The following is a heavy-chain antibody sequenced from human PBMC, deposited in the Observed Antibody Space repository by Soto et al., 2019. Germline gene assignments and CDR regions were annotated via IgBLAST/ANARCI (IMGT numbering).Heavy chain of an antibody. CDR1: GFTFSSYC. CDR3: ARDLCSGGSCYPHLDY. V-gene: IGHV3-33*01. CDR2: IWYDGSNK. J-gene: IGHJ4*02. D-gene: IGHD2-15*01. Sequence: SLRLSCAGSGFTFSSYCMHGVRQAPGKGLEWVAVIWYDGSNKYYADSVKGRFTISRDNSKNTLYLQMNSLRAEDTAVYCCARDLCSGGSCYPHLDYWGQGTLVTVSS.